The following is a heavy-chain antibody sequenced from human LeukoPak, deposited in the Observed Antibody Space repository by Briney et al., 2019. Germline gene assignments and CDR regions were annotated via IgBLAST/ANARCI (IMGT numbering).Heavy chain of an antibody. CDR2: IRYDGSNK. J-gene: IGHJ4*02. CDR1: GFTFSSYG. D-gene: IGHD3-9*01. V-gene: IGHV3-30*02. Sequence: PGGSLRLSCAASGFTFSSYGMHWVRQAPGKGLEWVAFIRYDGSNKYYADSVKGRFTISRDNSKNTLYLQMNSLRAEDTAVYYCAKEDPPHDILTGYSYDYWGQGTLVTVSS. CDR3: AKEDPPHDILTGYSYDY.